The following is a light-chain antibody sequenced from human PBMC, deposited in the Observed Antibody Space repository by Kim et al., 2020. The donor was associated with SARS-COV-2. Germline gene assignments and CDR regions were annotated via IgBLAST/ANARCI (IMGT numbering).Light chain of an antibody. Sequence: SSELTQDPAVSVALRQTVRITCQGDSLRSYYATWYQQKPGQAPRVVIYGKNNRPSGIPDRFSGSSSGNTASLTITGTQAGDEADYYCNSRGSNDDVVFGGGTQLTVL. V-gene: IGLV3-19*01. J-gene: IGLJ2*01. CDR3: NSRGSNDDVV. CDR1: SLRSYY. CDR2: GKN.